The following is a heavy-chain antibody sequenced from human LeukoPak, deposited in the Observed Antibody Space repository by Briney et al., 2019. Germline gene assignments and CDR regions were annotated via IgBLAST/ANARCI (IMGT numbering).Heavy chain of an antibody. CDR3: AKDLSGCSGGSCYPDAFDI. V-gene: IGHV3-23*01. Sequence: GGSLRLSCAASGFTFSSYWMSWVRQAPGKGLEWVSAISGSGGSTYYADSVKGRFTISRDNSKNTLYLQMNSLRAEDTAVYYCAKDLSGCSGGSCYPDAFDIWGQGTMVTVSS. CDR1: GFTFSSYW. CDR2: ISGSGGST. D-gene: IGHD2-15*01. J-gene: IGHJ3*02.